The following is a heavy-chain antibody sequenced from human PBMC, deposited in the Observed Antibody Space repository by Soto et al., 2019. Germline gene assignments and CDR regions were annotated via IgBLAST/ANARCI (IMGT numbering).Heavy chain of an antibody. Sequence: EVQLVESGGGLLQPGESLRLSCAVSGFTISTYAMSWVRQAPGKGLEWLSYISSSGNVIAFADSVKGRMTISRDNAKNSMFLQMSSLSAEDTAVYYCARDGAVAGKRYFYGMDVWGPGTKVTVSS. V-gene: IGHV3-48*01. J-gene: IGHJ6*02. D-gene: IGHD6-19*01. CDR2: ISSSGNVI. CDR3: ARDGAVAGKRYFYGMDV. CDR1: GFTISTYA.